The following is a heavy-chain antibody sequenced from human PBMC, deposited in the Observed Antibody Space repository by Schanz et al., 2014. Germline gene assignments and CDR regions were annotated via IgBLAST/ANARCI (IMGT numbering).Heavy chain of an antibody. J-gene: IGHJ5*02. CDR1: GYAFSDYG. CDR2: ISPYTGNT. Sequence: QVQLEQSGAEVKKPGASVKVSCKTSGYAFSDYGITWVRQAPGQGLQWMGWISPYTGNTNYAQTLQGRVTMTTDTSTSTAYMELSSLRSEDTAVYYCARGRGCTGGSCYSWFDLWGQGTLVTVAS. D-gene: IGHD2-15*01. CDR3: ARGRGCTGGSCYSWFDL. V-gene: IGHV1-18*01.